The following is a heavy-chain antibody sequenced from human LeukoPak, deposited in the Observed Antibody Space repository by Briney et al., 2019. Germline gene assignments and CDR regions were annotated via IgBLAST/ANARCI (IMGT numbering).Heavy chain of an antibody. V-gene: IGHV3-30*02. J-gene: IGHJ4*02. D-gene: IGHD3-22*01. Sequence: GGSLRLSCAASGFTFSSYGMHWVRQAPGKGLEWVAVIWYDGSNKYYADSVKGRFTISRDNSKNTLYLQMNSLRAEDTAVYYCAKQGYYYYDSSGYDYWGQGTLVTVSS. CDR2: IWYDGSNK. CDR3: AKQGYYYYDSSGYDY. CDR1: GFTFSSYG.